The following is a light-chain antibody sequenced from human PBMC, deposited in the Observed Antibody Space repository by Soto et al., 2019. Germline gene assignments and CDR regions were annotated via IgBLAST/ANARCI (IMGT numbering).Light chain of an antibody. CDR2: DVS. J-gene: IGLJ1*01. CDR1: SSDVGSYNL. CDR3: CSYAGSSTFLYV. V-gene: IGLV2-23*02. Sequence: QSVLTQPASVSGSPGQSITISCTGTSSDVGSYNLVSWYQQQPGKAPKLMIYDVSKLPSGVSNRFSGSKSGNTASLTISGRQAEDEADYYCCSYAGSSTFLYVFGTGTKLTVL.